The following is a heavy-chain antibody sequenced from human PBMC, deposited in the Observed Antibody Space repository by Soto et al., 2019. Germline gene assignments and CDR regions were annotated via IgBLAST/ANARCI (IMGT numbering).Heavy chain of an antibody. V-gene: IGHV4-34*01. D-gene: IGHD2-2*01. CDR2: INHSGST. CDR1: GGSFSGYY. Sequence: QVQLQQWGAGLLKPSETLSLTCAVYGGSFSGYYWSWIRQPPGKGLEWIGEINHSGSTNYNPSLKSRVTISVDTSKNQFSLKLSSVTAADTAVYYCARGPPRGCSSTSCYKKLFDYWGQGTLVTVSS. CDR3: ARGPPRGCSSTSCYKKLFDY. J-gene: IGHJ4*02.